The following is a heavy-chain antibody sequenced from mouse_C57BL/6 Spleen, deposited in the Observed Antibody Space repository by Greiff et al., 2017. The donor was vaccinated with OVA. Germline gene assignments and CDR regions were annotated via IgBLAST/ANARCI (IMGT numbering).Heavy chain of an antibody. CDR2: IDPETGGT. D-gene: IGHD2-5*01. Sequence: QVQLQQSGAELVRPGASVTLSCKASGYTFTDYEMHWVKQTPVHGLEWIGAIDPETGGTAYNQKFKGKAILTADKSSSTAYMELRSLTSEDSAVYDCTRGGDYYSNYDYFDYWGQGTTLTVSA. V-gene: IGHV1-15*01. CDR1: GYTFTDYE. J-gene: IGHJ2*01. CDR3: TRGGDYYSNYDYFDY.